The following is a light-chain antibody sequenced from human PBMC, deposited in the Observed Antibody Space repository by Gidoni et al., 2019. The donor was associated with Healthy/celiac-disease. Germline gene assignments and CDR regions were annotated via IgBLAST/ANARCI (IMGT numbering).Light chain of an antibody. CDR2: KAS. V-gene: IGKV1-5*03. CDR3: QQYNSYPYVT. J-gene: IGKJ2*01. Sequence: DIQMTQSPSTRSASVGDRVTITCRASQSISSWLAWYQQKPGKAPKLLIYKASSLERWVPSRFSGSGSGTEFTLTISSLQPDDFATYYCQQYNSYPYVTFXXXTKLEIK. CDR1: QSISSW.